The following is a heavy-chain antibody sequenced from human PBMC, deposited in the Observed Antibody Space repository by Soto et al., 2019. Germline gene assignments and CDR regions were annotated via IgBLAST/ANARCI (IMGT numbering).Heavy chain of an antibody. CDR3: ARDNLSAGSMTYYDFWSGYSGLNWFDP. CDR2: ISAYNGNT. Sequence: RASVKVSCKASGYTFTSYGISWVRQAPGQGLEWMGWISAYNGNTNYAQKLQGRVTMTTDTSTSTAYMELRSLRSDDTAVYYCARDNLSAGSMTYYDFWSGYSGLNWFDPWGQGTLVTVSS. CDR1: GYTFTSYG. D-gene: IGHD3-3*01. V-gene: IGHV1-18*04. J-gene: IGHJ5*02.